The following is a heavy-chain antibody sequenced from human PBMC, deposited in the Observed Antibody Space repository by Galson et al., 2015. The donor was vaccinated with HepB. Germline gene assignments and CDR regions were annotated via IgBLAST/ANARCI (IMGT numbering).Heavy chain of an antibody. Sequence: SETLSLTCTVSGGSISSYYWSWIRQPPGKGLEWIGYIYYSGSTNYNPSLKSRVTISVDTSKNQFSLKLSSVTAADTAVYYCARVGHYGSGSYYKTWYYGMDVWGQGTTVTVSS. D-gene: IGHD3-10*01. CDR3: ARVGHYGSGSYYKTWYYGMDV. V-gene: IGHV4-59*01. J-gene: IGHJ6*02. CDR1: GGSISSYY. CDR2: IYYSGST.